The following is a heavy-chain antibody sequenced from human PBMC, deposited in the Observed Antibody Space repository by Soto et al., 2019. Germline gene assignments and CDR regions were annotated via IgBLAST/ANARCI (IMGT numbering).Heavy chain of an antibody. V-gene: IGHV4-31*03. CDR1: GGSISSGVYY. CDR3: ARTGRYYGSGKTMYGMDV. Sequence: LSLTCTVSGGSISSGVYYWSWIRQHPGKGLEWIGYIYYSGSTYYNPSLKSRVTISVDTSKNQFSLKLSSVTAADTAVYYCARTGRYYGSGKTMYGMDVWGQGTTVTVSS. J-gene: IGHJ6*02. D-gene: IGHD3-10*01. CDR2: IYYSGST.